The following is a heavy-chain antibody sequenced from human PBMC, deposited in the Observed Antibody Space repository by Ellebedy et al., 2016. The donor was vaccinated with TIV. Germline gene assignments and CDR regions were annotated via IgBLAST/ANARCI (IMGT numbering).Heavy chain of an antibody. CDR2: IDWYADK. Sequence: SGPTLAKPTQTLTLTCTFSGFPFSTAGMRVSWIRQPPGRALEWLARIDWYADKFYITSLRTRLTISKDTSKNQVVLTMTNLDPVDTATYYCARSMRKVTTRVRGDDAFDIWGQGTMVTVSS. V-gene: IGHV2-70*04. CDR3: ARSMRKVTTRVRGDDAFDI. CDR1: GFPFSTAGMR. J-gene: IGHJ3*02. D-gene: IGHD4-11*01.